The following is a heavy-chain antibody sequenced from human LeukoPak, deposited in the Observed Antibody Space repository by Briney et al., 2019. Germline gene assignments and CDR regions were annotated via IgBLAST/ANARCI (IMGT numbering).Heavy chain of an antibody. V-gene: IGHV3-21*01. J-gene: IGHJ3*02. CDR2: ISRSSSSI. CDR3: ARDRGAFWYDTSGFAFDI. CDR1: GFTFSSNS. D-gene: IGHD3-22*01. Sequence: GGSLRLSCAGSGFTFSSNSMNWVRQAPGKGLEWVSSISRSSSSIFYAESVKGRFTISRDNAKRSLYREMNSLRAEDTAVYYCARDRGAFWYDTSGFAFDIWGQGTMVTVSS.